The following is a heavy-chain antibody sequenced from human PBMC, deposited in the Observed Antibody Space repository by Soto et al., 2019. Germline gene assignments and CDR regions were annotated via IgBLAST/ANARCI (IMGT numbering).Heavy chain of an antibody. CDR1: GDSISSYNYY. CDR3: AGTTVTTPYYFDS. CDR2: IYYTGST. Sequence: QLQLQESGPGLVKPSETLSLTCTVSGDSISSYNYYWGWIRQPPGKGLEWIGNIYYTGSTHPNPSLKRRVPISVDTSKTQCSLKLSPVPAADTAVYYCAGTTVTTPYYFDSLGQGTLVTVSS. J-gene: IGHJ4*02. V-gene: IGHV4-39*01. D-gene: IGHD4-17*01.